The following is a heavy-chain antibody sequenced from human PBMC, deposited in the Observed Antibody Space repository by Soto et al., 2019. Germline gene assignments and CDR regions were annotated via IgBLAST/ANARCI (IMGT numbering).Heavy chain of an antibody. Sequence: SETLSLTCTVSGGSLSSYYWSWIRQPPGKGLEWIGYIYYSGSTNYNPSLKSRVTISVDTSKNQFSLKLSSVTAADTAVYYCARDYYGSGSPPLGYWGQGTLVTVSS. CDR2: IYYSGST. J-gene: IGHJ4*02. CDR3: ARDYYGSGSPPLGY. V-gene: IGHV4-59*01. CDR1: GGSLSSYY. D-gene: IGHD3-10*01.